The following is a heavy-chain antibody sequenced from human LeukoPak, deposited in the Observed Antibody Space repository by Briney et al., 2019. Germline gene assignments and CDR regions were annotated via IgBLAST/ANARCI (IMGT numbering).Heavy chain of an antibody. Sequence: PSETLSITCAVYGGSFSGYYWSWIRQPPGKGLEWIGEINHSGSTNYNPSLKSRVTISVDTSKNQFSLKLSSVTAADTAVYYCARGGVYGSGLYYYYYYMDVWGKGTTVTVSS. CDR1: GGSFSGYY. CDR2: INHSGST. V-gene: IGHV4-34*01. D-gene: IGHD3-10*01. J-gene: IGHJ6*03. CDR3: ARGGVYGSGLYYYYYYMDV.